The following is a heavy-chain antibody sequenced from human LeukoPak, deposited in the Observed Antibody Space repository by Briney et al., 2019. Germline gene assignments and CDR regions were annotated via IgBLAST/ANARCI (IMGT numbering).Heavy chain of an antibody. CDR3: ARVRSSSWFDY. J-gene: IGHJ4*02. CDR2: ISSDGTST. V-gene: IGHV3-74*01. D-gene: IGHD6-13*01. CDR1: GFTFSSSS. Sequence: GGSLRLSCSASGFTFSSSSMHWVRRAPGKGLVWVSRISSDGTSTNYADSVKGRFIISRDNAKNTLYLQLHTLRAEDTAVYFCARVRSSSWFDYWGQGTLVAVSS.